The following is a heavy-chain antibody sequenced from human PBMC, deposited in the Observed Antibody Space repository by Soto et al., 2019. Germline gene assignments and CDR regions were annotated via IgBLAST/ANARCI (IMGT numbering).Heavy chain of an antibody. Sequence: GGSLRLSCTASGFTFGDYAMSWFRQAPGKGLEWVGFIRSKAYGGTTEYAASVKGRVTISRDDSKSIAYLQMNSLKTEDTAVYYCTREGDCGGDCYSDYWGQGTLVTVSS. CDR2: IRSKAYGGTT. D-gene: IGHD2-21*01. J-gene: IGHJ4*02. V-gene: IGHV3-49*03. CDR3: TREGDCGGDCYSDY. CDR1: GFTFGDYA.